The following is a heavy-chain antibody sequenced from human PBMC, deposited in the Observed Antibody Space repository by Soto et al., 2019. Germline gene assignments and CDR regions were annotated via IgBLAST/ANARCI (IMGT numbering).Heavy chain of an antibody. CDR3: ARVTALYYDYIWGSYRPRCYFDY. CDR2: MNPNSGNT. CDR1: GYTFTSYD. Sequence: ASVKVSCKASGYTFTSYDINWVRQATGQGLEWMGWMNPNSGNTGYAQKFQGRVTMTRNTSISTAYMELSSLRSEDTAVYYCARVTALYYDYIWGSYRPRCYFDYWGQGTPVTVSS. V-gene: IGHV1-8*01. D-gene: IGHD3-16*02. J-gene: IGHJ4*02.